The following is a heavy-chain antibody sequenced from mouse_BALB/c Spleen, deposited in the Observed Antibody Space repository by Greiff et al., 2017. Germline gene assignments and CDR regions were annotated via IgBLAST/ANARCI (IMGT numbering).Heavy chain of an antibody. V-gene: IGHV1-20*02. Sequence: VQLQQSGPELVKPGASVKISCKASGYSFTGYFMNWVMQSHGKSLEWIGRINPYNGDTFYNQKFKGKATLTVDKSSSTAHMELRSLASEDSAVYYCARAGRENAMDYWGQGTSVTVSA. CDR3: ARAGRENAMDY. CDR1: GYSFTGYF. CDR2: INPYNGDT. D-gene: IGHD4-1*01. J-gene: IGHJ4*01.